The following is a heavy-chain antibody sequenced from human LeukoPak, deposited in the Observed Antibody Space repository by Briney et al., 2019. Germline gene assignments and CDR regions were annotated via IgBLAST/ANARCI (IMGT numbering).Heavy chain of an antibody. D-gene: IGHD3-22*01. CDR3: AKDRGYYDSSGEDAFDM. CDR1: GFTFGSCW. CDR2: INQDGSQK. V-gene: IGHV3-7*03. Sequence: PGGSLRLSCAASGFTFGSCWMNWVRQTPGKGLELVANINQDGSQKFYVDSVKGRFTISRDNANNSLYLQMNSLRAEDTAVYYCAKDRGYYDSSGEDAFDMWGQGTMVTVSS. J-gene: IGHJ3*02.